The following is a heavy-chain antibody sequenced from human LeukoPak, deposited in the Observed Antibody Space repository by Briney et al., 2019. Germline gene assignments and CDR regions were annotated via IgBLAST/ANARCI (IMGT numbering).Heavy chain of an antibody. CDR3: AGRIAAAGSLDY. J-gene: IGHJ4*02. Sequence: SETLSLTCTVSGASISSFFWTWIRQPAGKGLEWIGRIYASGSTNYNPSLKSRVTMSTDTSKNQFSLRLSSVTAADTALYYCAGRIAAAGSLDYWGQGILVTVSS. V-gene: IGHV4-4*07. CDR2: IYASGST. CDR1: GASISSFF. D-gene: IGHD6-25*01.